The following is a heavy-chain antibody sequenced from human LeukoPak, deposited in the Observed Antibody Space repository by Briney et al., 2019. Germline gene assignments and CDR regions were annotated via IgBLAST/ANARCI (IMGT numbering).Heavy chain of an antibody. CDR3: ARDVGGRWTMIVGSDAFDI. D-gene: IGHD3-22*01. CDR2: IYHSGST. CDR1: GYSISSGYY. V-gene: IGHV4-38-2*02. Sequence: SETLSLTCTVSGYSISSGYYWGWIRQPPGKGLEWIGSIYHSGSTYYNPSLKSRVTISVDTSKNQFSLKLSSVTAADTAVYYCARDVGGRWTMIVGSDAFDIWGQGTMVTVSS. J-gene: IGHJ3*02.